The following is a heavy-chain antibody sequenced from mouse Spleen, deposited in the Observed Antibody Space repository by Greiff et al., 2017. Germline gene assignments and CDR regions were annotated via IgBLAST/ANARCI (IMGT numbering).Heavy chain of an antibody. V-gene: IGHV1-18*01. CDR1: GYTFTDYN. D-gene: IGHD3-1*01. Sequence: VQLQQSGPELVKPGASVKIPCKASGYTFTDYNMDWVKQSHGKSLEWIGDINPNNGGTIYNQKFKGKATLTVDKSSSTAYMELRSLTSEDTAVYYCARGSSGYLFAHWGQGTLVTVSA. J-gene: IGHJ3*01. CDR3: ARGSSGYLFAH. CDR2: INPNNGGT.